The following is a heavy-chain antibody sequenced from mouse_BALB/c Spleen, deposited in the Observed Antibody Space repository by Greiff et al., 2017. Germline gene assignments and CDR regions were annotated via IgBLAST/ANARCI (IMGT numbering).Heavy chain of an antibody. V-gene: IGHV1-82*01. CDR2: IYPGDGDT. J-gene: IGHJ2*01. CDR1: GYAFSSSW. Sequence: VQLQQSGPELVKPGASVKISCKASGYAFSSSWMNWVKQRPGQGLEWIGRIYPGDGDTNYNGKFKGKATLTADKSSSTAYMQLSSLTSVDSAVYFCARDVDFDYWGQGTTLTVSS. CDR3: ARDVDFDY.